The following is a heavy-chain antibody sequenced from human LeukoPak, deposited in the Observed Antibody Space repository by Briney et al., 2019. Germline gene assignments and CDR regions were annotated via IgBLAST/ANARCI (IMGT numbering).Heavy chain of an antibody. J-gene: IGHJ4*02. CDR3: ARDLSRGWLDY. V-gene: IGHV1-46*01. Sequence: ASVKVSCKASGYTFTSYYMHWVRQAPGQGLEWVGIIDPSGGSTSYAQKFQGRVTMTRDTSTSTVYMELSSLRSEDTAVYYCARDLSRGWLDYWGQGTLVTVSS. CDR2: IDPSGGST. D-gene: IGHD6-19*01. CDR1: GYTFTSYY.